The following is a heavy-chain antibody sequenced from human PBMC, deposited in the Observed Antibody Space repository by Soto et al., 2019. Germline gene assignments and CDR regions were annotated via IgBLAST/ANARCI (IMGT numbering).Heavy chain of an antibody. CDR2: INSDGSST. V-gene: IGHV3-74*01. D-gene: IGHD6-19*01. J-gene: IGHJ4*02. CDR1: GFTFRSYW. Sequence: GGSLRLSCAASGFTFRSYWMHWVRQAPGKGLVWVSRINSDGSSTSYADSVKGRFTISRDNAKNTLYLQMNSLRAEDTAVYYCAREYSSGWYLFDYWGQGTLVTVSS. CDR3: AREYSSGWYLFDY.